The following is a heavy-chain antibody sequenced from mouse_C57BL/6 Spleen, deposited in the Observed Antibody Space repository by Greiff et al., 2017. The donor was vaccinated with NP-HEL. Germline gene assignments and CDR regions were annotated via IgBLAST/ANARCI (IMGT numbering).Heavy chain of an antibody. CDR3: AREDYGTGFAY. V-gene: IGHV1-26*01. Sequence: EVQLQQSGPELVKPGASVKISCKASGYTFTDYYMNWVKQSHGKSLEWIGDINPNNGGTSYNQKFKGKATLTVDKSSSTAYMVLRSLTSEDSAVYYCAREDYGTGFAYWGQGTLVTVSA. CDR1: GYTFTDYY. J-gene: IGHJ3*01. CDR2: INPNNGGT. D-gene: IGHD1-1*02.